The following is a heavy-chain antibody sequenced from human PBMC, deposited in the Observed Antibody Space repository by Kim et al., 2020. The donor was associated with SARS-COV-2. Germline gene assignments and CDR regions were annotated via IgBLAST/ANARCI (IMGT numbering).Heavy chain of an antibody. V-gene: IGHV3-33*05. J-gene: IGHJ1*01. CDR3: ARDGDSSSWYTGRPETEYFQH. CDR2: ISYDGSNK. Sequence: GGSLRLSCAASGFTFSSYGMHWVRQAPGKGLEWVAVISYDGSNKYYADSVKGRFTISRDNSKNTLYLQMNSLRAEDTAVYYCARDGDSSSWYTGRPETEYFQHWGQGTLVTVSS. D-gene: IGHD6-13*01. CDR1: GFTFSSYG.